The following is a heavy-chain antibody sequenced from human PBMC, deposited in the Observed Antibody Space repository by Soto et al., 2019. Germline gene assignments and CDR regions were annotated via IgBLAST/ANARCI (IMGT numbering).Heavy chain of an antibody. CDR3: MTSGRRWPDAFDI. D-gene: IGHD4-4*01. CDR2: VTPSGGS. V-gene: IGHV4-34*01. CDR1: GGSFNSYF. J-gene: IGHJ3*02. Sequence: QVQLQQWGAGLLKPSETLSLTCAVYGGSFNSYFWNWVRQPPGKGLEWIGEVTPSGGSNYNPSLKSRVTISKDTSKNQFSLKVTSVTAADTAVYYCMTSGRRWPDAFDIWAQGAMVTVSP.